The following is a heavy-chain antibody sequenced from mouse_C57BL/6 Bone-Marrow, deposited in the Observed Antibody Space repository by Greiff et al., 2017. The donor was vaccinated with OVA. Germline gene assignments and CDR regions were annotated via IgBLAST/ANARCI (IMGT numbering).Heavy chain of an antibody. J-gene: IGHJ2*01. D-gene: IGHD1-1*01. CDR3: ARSYYGSSYVGY. Sequence: DVKLVESGGGLVKPGGSLKLSCAASGFTFSSYAMSWVCQTPEKRLEWVATISDGGSYTYYPDNVKGRFTISRDNAKNNLYLQMSHLKSEDTAMYYCARSYYGSSYVGYWGQGTTLTVSS. CDR2: ISDGGSYT. V-gene: IGHV5-4*03. CDR1: GFTFSSYA.